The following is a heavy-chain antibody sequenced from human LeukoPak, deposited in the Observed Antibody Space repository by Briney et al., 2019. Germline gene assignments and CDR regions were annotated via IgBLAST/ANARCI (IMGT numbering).Heavy chain of an antibody. CDR1: GGSISSSSYY. Sequence: SETLSLTCTVSGGSISSSSYYWGWIRQPPGKGLEWIGSIYYSRSTYYNPSLKSRVTISVDTSKNQFSLKLSSVTAADTAVYYCARYYYDSSGYFVGGNYFDYWGQGTLVTVSS. V-gene: IGHV4-39*01. J-gene: IGHJ4*02. CDR3: ARYYYDSSGYFVGGNYFDY. D-gene: IGHD3-22*01. CDR2: IYYSRST.